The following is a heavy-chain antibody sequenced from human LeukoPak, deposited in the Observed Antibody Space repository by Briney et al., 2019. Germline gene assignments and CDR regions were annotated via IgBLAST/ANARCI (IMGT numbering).Heavy chain of an antibody. CDR1: GGSISSYY. Sequence: SETLSLTCTVSGGSISSYYWSWIRQPPGKGLEWIGYIYYSGSTNYNPSLKSRVTISVDTSKNQFSPKLSSVTAADTAVYYCARDPNGLNWFDPWGQGTLVTVSS. CDR3: ARDPNGLNWFDP. V-gene: IGHV4-59*01. J-gene: IGHJ5*02. D-gene: IGHD4/OR15-4a*01. CDR2: IYYSGST.